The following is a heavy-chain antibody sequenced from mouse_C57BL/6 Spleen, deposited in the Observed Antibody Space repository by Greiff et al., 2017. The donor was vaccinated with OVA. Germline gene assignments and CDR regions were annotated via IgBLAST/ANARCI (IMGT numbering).Heavy chain of an antibody. CDR2: ISSGSSTI. V-gene: IGHV5-17*01. Sequence: EVMLVESGGGLVKPGGSLKLSCAASGFTFSDYGMHWVRQAPETGLEWVAYISSGSSTIYYADTVKGRFTISRDNAKNTLFLQMTSLRSEDTAMYYCARKDFYYAMDYWGQGTSVTVSS. CDR1: GFTFSDYG. J-gene: IGHJ4*01. CDR3: ARKDFYYAMDY.